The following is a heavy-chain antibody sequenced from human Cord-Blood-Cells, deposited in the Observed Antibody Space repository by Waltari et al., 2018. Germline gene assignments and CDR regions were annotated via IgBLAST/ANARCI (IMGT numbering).Heavy chain of an antibody. V-gene: IGHV4-34*01. D-gene: IGHD6-19*01. J-gene: IGHJ4*02. CDR3: ARGQRLRWQYYFDY. CDR1: GGSFSGYY. Sequence: QVQLQQWGAGLLKPSETLSLTCAVYGGSFSGYYWSWIRQPPGKGLEWIGEINHSGSTNHNPSLKSRVTISVDTSKNQFSLKLSSVTAADTAVYYCARGQRLRWQYYFDYWGQGTLVTVSS. CDR2: INHSGST.